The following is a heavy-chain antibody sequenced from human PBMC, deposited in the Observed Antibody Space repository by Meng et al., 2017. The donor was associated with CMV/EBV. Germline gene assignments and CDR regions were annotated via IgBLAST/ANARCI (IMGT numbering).Heavy chain of an antibody. J-gene: IGHJ6*02. D-gene: IGHD2-2*01. CDR2: SNAGNGNT. V-gene: IGHV1-3*02. CDR1: GYTFTSYA. Sequence: ASVKVSCKASGYTFTSYAMHWVRQAPGQRLEWMGWSNAGNGNTKYSQEFQGRVTITRDTSISTAYMELSRLRSDDTAVYYCARGRLVVVVPAAIAGVRIAAALSMDVWGQGTTVTVSS. CDR3: ARGRLVVVVPAAIAGVRIAAALSMDV.